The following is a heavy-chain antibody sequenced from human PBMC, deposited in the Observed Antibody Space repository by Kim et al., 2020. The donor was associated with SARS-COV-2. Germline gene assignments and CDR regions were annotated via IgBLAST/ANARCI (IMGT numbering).Heavy chain of an antibody. CDR3: ARTGPLYCSSTSCEFRRGNRGWFDP. CDR2: INHSGST. V-gene: IGHV4-34*01. Sequence: SETLSLTCAVYGGSFSGYYWSWIRQPPGKGLEWIGEINHSGSTNYNPSLKSRVTISVDTSKNQFSLKLSSVTAADTAVYYCARTGPLYCSSTSCEFRRGNRGWFDPWGQGTLVTVSS. J-gene: IGHJ5*02. CDR1: GGSFSGYY. D-gene: IGHD2-2*01.